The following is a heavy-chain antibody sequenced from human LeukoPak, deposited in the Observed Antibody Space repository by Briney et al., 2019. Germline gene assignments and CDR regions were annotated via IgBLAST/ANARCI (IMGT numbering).Heavy chain of an antibody. J-gene: IGHJ4*02. CDR2: ISSSSSTI. CDR3: ATLTTGGY. CDR1: GFTFSSYS. Sequence: PGGSLRLSCAASGFTFSSYSMNWVCQAPGKGLEWVSYISSSSSTIYYADSVKGRFIISRDNAKNSLYLQMNSLRAEDTAVYYCATLTTGGYWGQGTLVTVSS. D-gene: IGHD3-9*01. V-gene: IGHV3-48*01.